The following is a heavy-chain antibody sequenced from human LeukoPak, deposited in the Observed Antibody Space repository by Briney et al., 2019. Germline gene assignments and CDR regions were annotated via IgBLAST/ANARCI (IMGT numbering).Heavy chain of an antibody. J-gene: IGHJ6*02. D-gene: IGHD4-17*01. V-gene: IGHV3-23*01. Sequence: GGSLRLSCAASGFTFNNYAMSWVRQAQGKGLEWVSVFGGDGYTTFYADSVKGRFTITRDNSKNTLYLQMNNPRAEDTAVYYCAKAFTVTTVLYGMDVWGQGTTVIVSS. CDR2: FGGDGYTT. CDR1: GFTFNNYA. CDR3: AKAFTVTTVLYGMDV.